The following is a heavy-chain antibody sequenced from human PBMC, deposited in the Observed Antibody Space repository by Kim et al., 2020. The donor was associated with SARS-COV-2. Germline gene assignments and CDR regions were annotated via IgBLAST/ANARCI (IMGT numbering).Heavy chain of an antibody. Sequence: GGSLRLSCAASGFTFSSYDMHWVRQATGKGLEWVSAIGTAGDTYYPGSVKGRFTISRENAKNSLYLQMNSLRAGDTAVYYCARSYNYYYYGMDVWGQGTTVTVSS. CDR1: GFTFSSYD. J-gene: IGHJ6*02. CDR3: ARSYNYYYYGMDV. D-gene: IGHD4-4*01. V-gene: IGHV3-13*01. CDR2: IGTAGDT.